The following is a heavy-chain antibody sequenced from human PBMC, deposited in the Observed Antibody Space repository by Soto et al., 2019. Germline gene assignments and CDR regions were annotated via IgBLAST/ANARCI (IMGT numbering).Heavy chain of an antibody. CDR3: ARDRVESGYPEYFQH. CDR2: IYSGGST. Sequence: EVQLVESGGGLIQPGGSLRLSCAASGFTVSSNYMSWVRQAPGKGLEWVSVIYSGGSTYYAASVKGRFTNSRDNSKNTLYLQMNSLRAEDTAVYYCARDRVESGYPEYFQHWGQGTLVTVSS. V-gene: IGHV3-53*01. J-gene: IGHJ1*01. D-gene: IGHD3-22*01. CDR1: GFTVSSNY.